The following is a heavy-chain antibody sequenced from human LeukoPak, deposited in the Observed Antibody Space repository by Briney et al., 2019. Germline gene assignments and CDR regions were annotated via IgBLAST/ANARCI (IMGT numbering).Heavy chain of an antibody. V-gene: IGHV4-39*07. Sequence: SETLSLTCTVSGVSMTNSTYYWGWIRQPPGKGLEWIGSIYYSGSTYYNPSLKSRVTISVDTSKNQFSLKLSSVTAADTAVYYCARVHRWFGELSRNYFDYWGQGTLVTVSS. J-gene: IGHJ4*02. CDR2: IYYSGST. CDR1: GVSMTNSTYY. D-gene: IGHD3-10*01. CDR3: ARVHRWFGELSRNYFDY.